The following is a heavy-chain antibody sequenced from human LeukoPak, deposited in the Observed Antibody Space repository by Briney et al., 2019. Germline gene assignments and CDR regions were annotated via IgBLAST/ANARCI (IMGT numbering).Heavy chain of an antibody. CDR3: AREVATRFDP. Sequence: ASVKVSXKASGYTFTSYGISWVRQAPGQGLEWMGWISGDNGKTNYAQKLQGRVTMTTDTSTSTAYMELRSLRSDDTAVYYCAREVATRFDPWGQGTQVTVSS. J-gene: IGHJ5*02. V-gene: IGHV1-18*01. CDR1: GYTFTSYG. CDR2: ISGDNGKT. D-gene: IGHD6-6*01.